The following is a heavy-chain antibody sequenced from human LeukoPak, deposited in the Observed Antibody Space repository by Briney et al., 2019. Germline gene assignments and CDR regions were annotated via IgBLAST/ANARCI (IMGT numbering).Heavy chain of an antibody. V-gene: IGHV4-61*02. D-gene: IGHD3-22*01. Sequence: PSQTLSLTCTVSGGSISSGSYYWSWIRQPAGKGLEWIGRIYTSGSTNYNPSLKSRVTISVDTSKNQFSLKLSSVTAADTAVYYCAREGDYYYGSSGRIDWGQGTLVTVSS. CDR1: GGSISSGSYY. CDR2: IYTSGST. CDR3: AREGDYYYGSSGRID. J-gene: IGHJ4*02.